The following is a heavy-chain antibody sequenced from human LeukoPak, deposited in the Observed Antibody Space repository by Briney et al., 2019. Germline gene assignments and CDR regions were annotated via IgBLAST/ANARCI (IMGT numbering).Heavy chain of an antibody. CDR1: GYSFTSYW. Sequence: GESLKISCKGSGYSFTSYWIGWVRQMLRKGLEWMGIIYPGDSDTRYSPSFQGQVTISADKSISTAYLQWSSLKASDTAMYYCARGAGGYYDSSGSPRLYYYYGMDVWGQGTTVTVSS. CDR2: IYPGDSDT. CDR3: ARGAGGYYDSSGSPRLYYYYGMDV. V-gene: IGHV5-51*01. J-gene: IGHJ6*02. D-gene: IGHD3-22*01.